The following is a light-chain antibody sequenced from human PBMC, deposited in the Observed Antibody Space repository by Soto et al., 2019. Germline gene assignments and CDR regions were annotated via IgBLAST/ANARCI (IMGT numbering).Light chain of an antibody. J-gene: IGLJ2*01. CDR1: SSDIGLYNY. CDR2: DVT. V-gene: IGLV2-14*01. CDR3: TSYTNSNNLI. Sequence: QSALTQPASVSGSPGQSVTISCTGTSSDIGLYNYVSWYQQHPAKAPKLMVYDVTHRPSGVSNRFSGSKSGNTASLTISGLLVEDEAAYYCTSYTNSNNLIFGGGTKLTVL.